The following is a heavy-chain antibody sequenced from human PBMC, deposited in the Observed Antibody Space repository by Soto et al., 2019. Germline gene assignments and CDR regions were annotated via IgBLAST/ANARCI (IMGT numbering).Heavy chain of an antibody. Sequence: QVQLQESGPGLVKPSQTLSLTCTVSGGSISSGGYYWSWIRQHPGKGLEWIGYIYYSGSTYYNPSLKSRVNISVDTSKNQFSLKLSSVTAADTTVYYCARDLPGYSFAFDIWGQGTMVTVSS. D-gene: IGHD5-18*01. CDR2: IYYSGST. CDR1: GGSISSGGYY. CDR3: ARDLPGYSFAFDI. J-gene: IGHJ3*02. V-gene: IGHV4-31*03.